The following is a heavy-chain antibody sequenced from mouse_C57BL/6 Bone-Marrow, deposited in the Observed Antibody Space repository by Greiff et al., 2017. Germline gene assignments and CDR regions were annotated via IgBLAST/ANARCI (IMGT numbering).Heavy chain of an antibody. D-gene: IGHD2-1*01. Sequence: EVQLQQSGAELVRPGASVKLSCTASGFNIKDDYMHWVKQRPEQGLEWIGWIDPENGDTEYASKFQGKATITADTSSNTAYLQLSSLTSEDTAVYYCTTGGYGTWFAYWGQGTLDTVSA. J-gene: IGHJ3*01. CDR2: IDPENGDT. CDR3: TTGGYGTWFAY. V-gene: IGHV14-4*01. CDR1: GFNIKDDY.